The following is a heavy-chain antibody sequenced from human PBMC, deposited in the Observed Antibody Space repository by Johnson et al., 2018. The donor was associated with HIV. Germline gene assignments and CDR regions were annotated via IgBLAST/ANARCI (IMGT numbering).Heavy chain of an antibody. J-gene: IGHJ3*01. CDR3: ARDATPWGGDYVGYAFDL. V-gene: IGHV3-11*04. Sequence: QVQLVESGGDLVKPGGSLRLSCTVSGFIFSNYNMAWIRQAPGKGLECLSDITSSGSSVYDTDFVKGRFTISRDNAKASVSLRMNSLRAEDSGIYYCARDATPWGGDYVGYAFDLWGQGTVVTVSS. CDR2: ITSSGSSV. CDR1: GFIFSNYN. D-gene: IGHD4-17*01.